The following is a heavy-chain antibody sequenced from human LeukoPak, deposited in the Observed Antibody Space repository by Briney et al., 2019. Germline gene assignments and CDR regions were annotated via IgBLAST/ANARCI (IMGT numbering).Heavy chain of an antibody. CDR2: ISYDGSNK. J-gene: IGHJ3*02. CDR1: GFTFSSYG. Sequence: PGGSLRLSCAASGFTFSSYGMHWVRQAPGKGLEWVAVISYDGSNKYYADSAKGRFTVSRDNSRNTLDLQVDSLTVEDTAMYYCAREGYSSGRAGTFDIWGQGTMVTVSS. CDR3: AREGYSSGRAGTFDI. D-gene: IGHD3-22*01. V-gene: IGHV3-30*03.